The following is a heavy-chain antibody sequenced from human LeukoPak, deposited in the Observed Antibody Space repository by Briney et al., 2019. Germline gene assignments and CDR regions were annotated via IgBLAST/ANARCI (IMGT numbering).Heavy chain of an antibody. CDR1: GFTFSSYA. V-gene: IGHV3-23*01. J-gene: IGHJ4*02. D-gene: IGHD3-22*01. Sequence: QTGGSLRLSCAASGFTFSSYATSWVRQAPGKGLEWVSAISGSGGSTYYADSVKGRFTISRDNSKNTLYLQMNSLRAEDTAVYYCAKLYYYDSSGAHFDYWGQGTLVTVSS. CDR2: ISGSGGST. CDR3: AKLYYYDSSGAHFDY.